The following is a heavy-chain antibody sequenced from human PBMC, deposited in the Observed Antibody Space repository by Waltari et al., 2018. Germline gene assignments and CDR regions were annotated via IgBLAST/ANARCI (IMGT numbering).Heavy chain of an antibody. D-gene: IGHD4-17*01. CDR1: GGTFSSYA. V-gene: IGHV1-69*13. Sequence: QVQLVQSGAEVKKPGSSVKVSCKASGGTFSSYAISWVRQAPGQGLEWMGGSIPIFGTANYAQKFQGRVTITADESTSTAYMELSSLRAEDTAVYYCARDRYGDYGGGMDVWGQGTTVTVSS. CDR2: SIPIFGTA. J-gene: IGHJ6*02. CDR3: ARDRYGDYGGGMDV.